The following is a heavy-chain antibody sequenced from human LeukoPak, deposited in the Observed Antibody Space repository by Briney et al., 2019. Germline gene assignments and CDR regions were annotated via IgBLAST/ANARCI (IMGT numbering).Heavy chain of an antibody. CDR1: GGSFSGYY. J-gene: IGHJ4*02. V-gene: IGHV4-34*01. CDR2: INHSGST. CDR3: ASSSWLRDANFDS. D-gene: IGHD6-13*01. Sequence: PSETLSLTCAVYGGSFSGYYWSWIRQPPGKGLEWIGEINHSGSTNYNPSLKSRVTISVVTSKNQFSLKLTSVTAADTAVYYCASSSWLRDANFDSWGQGTLVTVSS.